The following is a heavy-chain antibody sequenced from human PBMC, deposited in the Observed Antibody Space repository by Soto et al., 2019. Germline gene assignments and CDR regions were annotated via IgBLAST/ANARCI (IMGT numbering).Heavy chain of an antibody. CDR3: AGGIAVAGIDY. J-gene: IGHJ4*02. Sequence: QLQLQESGPGLVKPPETLSLTCTVSGGSISSSSYYWGWIRQPPGKGLEWIGSIYYSGSTYYNPSLKSRVTISVDTSKNQFSLKLSSVTAADTAVYYCAGGIAVAGIDYWGQGTLVTVSS. CDR2: IYYSGST. CDR1: GGSISSSSYY. V-gene: IGHV4-39*01. D-gene: IGHD6-19*01.